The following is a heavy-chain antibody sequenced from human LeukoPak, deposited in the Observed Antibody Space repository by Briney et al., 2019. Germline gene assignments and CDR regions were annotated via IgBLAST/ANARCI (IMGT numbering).Heavy chain of an antibody. CDR2: IQNDGSNY. CDR1: GVTFNIYG. V-gene: IGHV3-30*02. J-gene: IGHJ6*02. CDR3: AKGAAYGMDV. Sequence: GGSLRLSCAASGVTFNIYGTHWGRQAPGTGLDWVAFIQNDGSNYYHADSVKCRFTISRDNSKNTIYLQMNSLRAEDTAVYYCAKGAAYGMDVWGQGTTVTVSS. D-gene: IGHD2-15*01.